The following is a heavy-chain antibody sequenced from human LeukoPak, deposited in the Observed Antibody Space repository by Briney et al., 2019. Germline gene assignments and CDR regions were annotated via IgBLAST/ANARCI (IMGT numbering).Heavy chain of an antibody. CDR1: GFTFSTYS. J-gene: IGHJ2*01. Sequence: GGSLRLSCAASGFTFSTYSMNWVRQAPGEGLEWVSSIGTSSSSIYYADSVSGRFTISRDNAKNSLYLQMNSLRAEDTAVYYCAKVSETYWYFDLWGRGTLVAVSS. V-gene: IGHV3-21*01. CDR3: AKVSETYWYFDL. CDR2: IGTSSSSI.